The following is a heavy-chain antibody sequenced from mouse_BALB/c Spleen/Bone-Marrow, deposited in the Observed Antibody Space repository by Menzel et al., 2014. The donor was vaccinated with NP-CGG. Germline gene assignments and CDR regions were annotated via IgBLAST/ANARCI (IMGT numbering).Heavy chain of an antibody. Sequence: VQLQESGPGLVQPSQSLSITCTVSGFSLTNHGVHWIRRSPGKGLEWLGVIWGGGSTDYNAAFISRLSISKDNSKSQVVFKMNSLEVNDRAMYYCARGNYGAWFTHWGQGTLVTVSA. J-gene: IGHJ3*01. CDR3: ARGNYGAWFTH. CDR1: GFSLTNHG. D-gene: IGHD2-1*01. V-gene: IGHV2-2*02. CDR2: IWGGGST.